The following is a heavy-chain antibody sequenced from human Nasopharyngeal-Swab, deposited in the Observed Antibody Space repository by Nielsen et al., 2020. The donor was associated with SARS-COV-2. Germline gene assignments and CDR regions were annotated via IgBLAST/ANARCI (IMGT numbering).Heavy chain of an antibody. Sequence: GGSLRLSCAASGFTFSNAWMSWVGQAPGKGLEWVGRIKSKTDGGTTDYAAPVKGRFTISRDDSKNTLYLQMNSLKTEDTAVYYCTTGYSSSWYYYYGMDVWGQGTTVTVSS. CDR1: GFTFSNAW. J-gene: IGHJ6*02. D-gene: IGHD6-13*01. CDR2: IKSKTDGGTT. V-gene: IGHV3-15*01. CDR3: TTGYSSSWYYYYGMDV.